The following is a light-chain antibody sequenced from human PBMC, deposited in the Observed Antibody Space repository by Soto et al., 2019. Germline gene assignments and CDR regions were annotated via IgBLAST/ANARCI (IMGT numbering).Light chain of an antibody. V-gene: IGLV1-44*01. CDR2: SND. Sequence: QSVLTQPPSASGTPGQRVTISCSGSSSNIRSYTVNWYKQVPGTAPKLLIYSNDRRPSRVPDRFSGSKSGTSASLAISGLQSEDEADYYCATWDDSLNGPVFGGGTQLTVL. J-gene: IGLJ3*02. CDR1: SSNIRSYT. CDR3: ATWDDSLNGPV.